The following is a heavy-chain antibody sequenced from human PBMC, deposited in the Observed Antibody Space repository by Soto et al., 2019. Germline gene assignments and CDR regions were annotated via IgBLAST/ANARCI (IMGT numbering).Heavy chain of an antibody. CDR2: IWYDGSKE. V-gene: IGHV3-33*01. CDR1: GFTFSSYG. Sequence: GGSLRLSCAASGFTFSSYGMHWVRQAPGKGLEWVAVIWYDGSKEYYADSVKGRFTISRDNSKNTVYLQMNSLRDEDTAVYYCARADQTNIDYWGQGTLVTVSS. J-gene: IGHJ4*02. CDR3: ARADQTNIDY. D-gene: IGHD2-8*01.